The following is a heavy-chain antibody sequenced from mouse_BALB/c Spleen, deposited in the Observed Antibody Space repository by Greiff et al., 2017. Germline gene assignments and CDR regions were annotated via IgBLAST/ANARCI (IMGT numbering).Heavy chain of an antibody. D-gene: IGHD2-1*01. J-gene: IGHJ3*01. CDR1: GYTFTDYE. V-gene: IGHV1-15*01. CDR2: IDPETGGT. Sequence: QVHVKQSGAELVRPGASVTLSCKASGYTFTDYEMHWVKQTPVHGLEWIGAIDPETGGTAYNQKFKGKATLTADKSSSTAYMELRSLTSEDSAVYYCTREGDGNYPAWFAYWGQGTLVTVSA. CDR3: TREGDGNYPAWFAY.